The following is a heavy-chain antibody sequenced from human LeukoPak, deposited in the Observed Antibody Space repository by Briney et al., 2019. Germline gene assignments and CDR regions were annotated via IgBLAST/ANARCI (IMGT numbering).Heavy chain of an antibody. Sequence: SETLSLTCTVSGGSIRSYYWSWIRQPAGKGLEWIGYIYYSGSTNYNPSLKSRVTISVDTSKNQFSLKLSSVTAADTAVYYCAREGPVGTGNWFDPWGQGTLVTVSS. CDR3: AREGPVGTGNWFDP. V-gene: IGHV4-59*12. CDR1: GGSIRSYY. D-gene: IGHD1-1*01. J-gene: IGHJ5*02. CDR2: IYYSGST.